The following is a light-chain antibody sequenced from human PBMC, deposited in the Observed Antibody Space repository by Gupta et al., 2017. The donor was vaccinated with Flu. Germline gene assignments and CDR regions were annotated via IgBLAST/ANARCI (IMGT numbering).Light chain of an antibody. CDR3: QQYSSYSGYS. Sequence: STLSASVGDRVTITCRASQTINSWLAWYQQKPGKAPKLLIYQASILETGVPSRFSGSGSGTEFTLTISCLHPDDFATYYCQQYSSYSGYSFVQGTKLEIK. CDR1: QTINSW. CDR2: QAS. J-gene: IGKJ2*03. V-gene: IGKV1-5*03.